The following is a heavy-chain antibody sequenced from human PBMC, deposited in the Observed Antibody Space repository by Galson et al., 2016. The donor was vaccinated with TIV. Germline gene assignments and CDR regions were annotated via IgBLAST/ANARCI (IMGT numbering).Heavy chain of an antibody. J-gene: IGHJ4*02. CDR3: ARGSYIGYSADSSDCYYFDS. V-gene: IGHV4-31*03. CDR2: IYSSGRT. Sequence: LSLTCTVSGAPLGSGGHYWNWIRQPPGKGLESIGYIYSSGRTFYNKSLESRVFISMDTSQNQFSLRLASVTAADTATYYCARGSYIGYSADSSDCYYFDSWGQGTLVTVSS. D-gene: IGHD3-22*01. CDR1: GAPLGSGGHY.